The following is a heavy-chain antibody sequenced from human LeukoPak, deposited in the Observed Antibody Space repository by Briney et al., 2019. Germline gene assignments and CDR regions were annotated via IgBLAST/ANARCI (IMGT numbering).Heavy chain of an antibody. D-gene: IGHD2-15*01. Sequence: ASVKVSCKASGYTFTSYYMHWVRQAPGQGLEWRGIINPSGGSTSYAQKFQGRVTMTRDTSTSTVYMELSSLRSEDTAVYYCARALYCSGGSCYSGWFDPWGQGTLVTVSS. V-gene: IGHV1-46*01. CDR3: ARALYCSGGSCYSGWFDP. J-gene: IGHJ5*02. CDR2: INPSGGST. CDR1: GYTFTSYY.